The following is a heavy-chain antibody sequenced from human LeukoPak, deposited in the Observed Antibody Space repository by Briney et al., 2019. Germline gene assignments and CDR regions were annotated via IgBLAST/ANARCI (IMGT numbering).Heavy chain of an antibody. J-gene: IGHJ6*03. Sequence: ASETPSLTCTVSGGSISSSIYYWGWIRQPPGKGLELLGSIYYSGSTSHNPSLKSRVTISVDTSKNQFSLKLSSVTAADTAVYYCARVWVTMVRGVTTDYYYYMDVWGKGTTVTVSS. V-gene: IGHV4-39*07. D-gene: IGHD3-10*01. CDR1: GGSISSSIYY. CDR2: IYYSGST. CDR3: ARVWVTMVRGVTTDYYYYMDV.